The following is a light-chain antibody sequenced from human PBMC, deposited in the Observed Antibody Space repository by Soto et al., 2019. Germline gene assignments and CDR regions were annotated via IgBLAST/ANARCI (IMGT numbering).Light chain of an antibody. J-gene: IGKJ5*01. CDR3: QQRSNWPPIT. CDR2: DAS. CDR1: QSVTNNY. V-gene: IGKV3-11*01. Sequence: VLSQSPGTLSLSPGERATVSCRAIQSVTNNYFAWYKQKPGQAPRLLIYDASNRATGIPARFSGSGSGTDFTLTISSLEPEDFAVYYCQQRSNWPPITFGQGTRLEIK.